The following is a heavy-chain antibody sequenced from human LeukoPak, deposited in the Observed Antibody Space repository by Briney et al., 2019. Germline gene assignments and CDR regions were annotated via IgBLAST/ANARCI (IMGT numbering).Heavy chain of an antibody. CDR2: IIPIFGIA. D-gene: IGHD1-7*01. V-gene: IGHV1-69*04. CDR1: GGTFSSYA. Sequence: SVKVSCKASGGTFSSYAISCVRQAPGQGLEWMGRIIPIFGIANYAQKFQGRVTITADKSTSTAYMELSSLRSEDTAVYYCARGRGSNNWNYGEDYWGQGTLVTVSS. J-gene: IGHJ4*02. CDR3: ARGRGSNNWNYGEDY.